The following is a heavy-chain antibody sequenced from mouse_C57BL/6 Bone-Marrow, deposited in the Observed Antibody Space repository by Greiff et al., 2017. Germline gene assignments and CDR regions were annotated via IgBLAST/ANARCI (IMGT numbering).Heavy chain of an antibody. CDR3: ARRGKGGFDY. J-gene: IGHJ2*01. CDR2: INPSTGGT. V-gene: IGHV1-42*01. D-gene: IGHD1-3*01. Sequence: VQLQQSGPELVKPGASVKISCKASGYSFTGYYMNWVKQSPEKSLEWIGEINPSTGGTTYNQKFKAKATLTVDKSSSTAYMQLKSLTSEDSAVYYCARRGKGGFDYWGQGTTRTVSS. CDR1: GYSFTGYY.